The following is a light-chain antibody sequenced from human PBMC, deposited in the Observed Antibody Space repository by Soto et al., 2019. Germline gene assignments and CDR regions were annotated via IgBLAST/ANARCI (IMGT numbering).Light chain of an antibody. CDR2: STY. Sequence: QAVVTQEPSFSVSPGATVTLTCGLSSGSVSTNNYPSWYQQTPGQAPRTLIYSTYTRSSGVPDRFSASILGNKAALTITGAQADDESAYYCVLYMGSRSWVFGGGTKLTVL. CDR1: SGSVSTNNY. CDR3: VLYMGSRSWV. J-gene: IGLJ3*02. V-gene: IGLV8-61*01.